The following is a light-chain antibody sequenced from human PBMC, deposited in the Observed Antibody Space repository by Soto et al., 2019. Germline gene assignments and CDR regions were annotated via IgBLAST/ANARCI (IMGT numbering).Light chain of an antibody. CDR2: KAS. Sequence: DIQMTQSPSTLSASVVDRVTITFLASQSISIWLAWYQQKPGKAPKILIYKASSLESGVPSRFSGSGSGTEFTLTISSLQPDDFATYYCQQYSTYTPRTFGQGTKVDIK. J-gene: IGKJ1*01. V-gene: IGKV1-5*03. CDR1: QSISIW. CDR3: QQYSTYTPRT.